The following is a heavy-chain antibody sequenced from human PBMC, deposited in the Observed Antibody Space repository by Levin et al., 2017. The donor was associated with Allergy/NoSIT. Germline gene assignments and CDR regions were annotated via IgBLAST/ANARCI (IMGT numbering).Heavy chain of an antibody. CDR3: AKHMYGMVWGDPPDH. Sequence: GGSLRLSCEVSGFTFTNYGMHWVRQAPGKGLEWLTLISHDESKIDYADSVKGRFTISRDIFKNTLYLEMTALRPEDTAIYYCAKHMYGMVWGDPPDHWGQGTLVTVSS. D-gene: IGHD2-8*01. J-gene: IGHJ4*02. CDR2: ISHDESKI. CDR1: GFTFTNYG. V-gene: IGHV3-30*18.